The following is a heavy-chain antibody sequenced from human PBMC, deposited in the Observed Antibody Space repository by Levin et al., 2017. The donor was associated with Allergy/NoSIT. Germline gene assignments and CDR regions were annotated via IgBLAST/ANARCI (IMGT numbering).Heavy chain of an antibody. CDR2: ISSSSSYI. Sequence: GGSLRLSCAASGFTFSSYSMNWVRQAPGKGLEWVSSISSSSSYIYYADSVKGRFTISRDNAKNSLYLQMNSLRAEDTAVYYCARDLVGAGPLDYWGQGTLVTVSS. D-gene: IGHD1-26*01. CDR1: GFTFSSYS. J-gene: IGHJ4*02. V-gene: IGHV3-21*01. CDR3: ARDLVGAGPLDY.